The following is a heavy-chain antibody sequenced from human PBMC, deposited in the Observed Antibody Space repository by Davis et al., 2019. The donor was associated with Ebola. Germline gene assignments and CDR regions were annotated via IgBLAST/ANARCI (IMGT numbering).Heavy chain of an antibody. V-gene: IGHV3-7*03. D-gene: IGHD3-22*01. CDR1: GFTFSTYW. CDR2: TNQDGSLK. Sequence: GESLKISCTSSGFTFSTYWMSWVRQAPGKGLEWVANTNQDGSLKYYVDSMEGRFTISRDNAKKSLYLQMNSLRAEDTAVYYCARRCSDNSAFYRYFDYWGQGTLVTVSS. J-gene: IGHJ4*02. CDR3: ARRCSDNSAFYRYFDY.